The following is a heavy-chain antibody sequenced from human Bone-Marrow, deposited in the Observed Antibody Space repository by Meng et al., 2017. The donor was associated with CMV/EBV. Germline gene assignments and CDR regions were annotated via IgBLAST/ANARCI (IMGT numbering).Heavy chain of an antibody. CDR1: GYLLSGEG. CDR3: ATPVGATPFDY. D-gene: IGHD1-26*01. J-gene: IGHJ4*02. V-gene: IGHV1-18*01. CDR2: LSAYNGNT. Sequence: QGKQGQPGAEGKAPGALVKVSCKASGYLLSGEGVSGVRPGQGQGLKWMGWLSAYNGNTTYAQKLQGRVTQTTDTSTSTDNTEVRSLRSGDTAVYNCATPVGATPFDYWGQGTLVTVSS.